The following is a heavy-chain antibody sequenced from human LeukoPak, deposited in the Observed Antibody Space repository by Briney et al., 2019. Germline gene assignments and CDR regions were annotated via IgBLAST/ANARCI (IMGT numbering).Heavy chain of an antibody. V-gene: IGHV4-4*07. CDR3: ARDKVVSADNWFDP. D-gene: IGHD3-22*01. CDR1: GGYISSYF. Sequence: SETLSLTCTVSGGYISSYFWSWLRPPPGKGLEWIGCIYTSGSTNYNPPLTSRVTMSVDTSKSQFSLKLSSVTAADTAVYYCARDKVVSADNWFDPWGQGTLVTVSS. CDR2: IYTSGST. J-gene: IGHJ5*02.